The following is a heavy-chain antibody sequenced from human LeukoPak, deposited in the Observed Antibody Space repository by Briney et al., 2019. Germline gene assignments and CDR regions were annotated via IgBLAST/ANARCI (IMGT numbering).Heavy chain of an antibody. Sequence: GGSVRLPCAPSGFTCSYYGMHWVGPAPGKGLEWVAVIWFGGSNIYYADSVKGQFTISRDNSKNTLYLQMNRLRAEDTAVYYCAKDRTEGSETAYYMDVRGKGPTVTVSS. V-gene: IGHV3-30*02. CDR1: GFTCSYYG. D-gene: IGHD6-25*01. J-gene: IGHJ6*03. CDR2: IWFGGSNI. CDR3: AKDRTEGSETAYYMDV.